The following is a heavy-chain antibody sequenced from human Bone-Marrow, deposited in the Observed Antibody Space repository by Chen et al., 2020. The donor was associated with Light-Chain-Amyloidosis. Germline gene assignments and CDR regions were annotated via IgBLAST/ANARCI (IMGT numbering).Heavy chain of an antibody. J-gene: IGHJ5*02. V-gene: IGHV4-34*01. D-gene: IGHD2-8*01. CDR2: INHSGST. Sequence: QVQLQQWGAGLLKPSETLSLTCAVYGGSFSGYYWSWIRQPPGKGLEWIGEINHSGSTNYNPSLKSRVTISVDTSKNQFSLKLSSVTAADTAVYYCARGLSDIVLMVYAPEGPSWFDPWGQGTLVTVSS. CDR1: GGSFSGYY. CDR3: ARGLSDIVLMVYAPEGPSWFDP.